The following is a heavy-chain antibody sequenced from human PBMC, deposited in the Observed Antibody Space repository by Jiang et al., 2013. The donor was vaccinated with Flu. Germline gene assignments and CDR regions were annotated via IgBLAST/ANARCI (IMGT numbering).Heavy chain of an antibody. CDR3: ARVGNNYYDSSGLGLDP. Sequence: TNYAQKFQGRVTMTRDTSISTAYMELSRLRSDDTAVYYCARVGNNYYDSSGLGLDPWGQGTLVTVSS. D-gene: IGHD3-22*01. V-gene: IGHV1-2*02. CDR2: T. J-gene: IGHJ5*02.